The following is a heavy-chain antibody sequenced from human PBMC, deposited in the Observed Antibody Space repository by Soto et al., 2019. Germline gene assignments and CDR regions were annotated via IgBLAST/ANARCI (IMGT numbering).Heavy chain of an antibody. J-gene: IGHJ4*02. V-gene: IGHV4-31*03. CDR1: GGSISSGGYY. Sequence: SETLSLTCTVSGGSISSGGYYWSWIRQHPGKGLEWIGYIYYSGSTYYNPSIKSRVTISVDTSKNQFSLKLSSVTAADTAVYYCATNRLEGFDYWGQGTLVTVSS. CDR2: IYYSGST. CDR3: ATNRLEGFDY.